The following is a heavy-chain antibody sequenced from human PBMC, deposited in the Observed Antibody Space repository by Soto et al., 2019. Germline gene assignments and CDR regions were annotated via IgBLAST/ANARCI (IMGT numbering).Heavy chain of an antibody. J-gene: IGHJ5*02. CDR1: GYTFTSYA. CDR2: INAGNGNT. Sequence: GASVKVSCKASGYTFTSYAMHWVRQAPGQRLEWMGWINAGNGNTNYAQKFQGRVTITADESTSTAYMELSSLRSEDTAVYYCARAPLSRYCSGGSCYAWFDPWGQGTLVTVPQ. D-gene: IGHD2-15*01. V-gene: IGHV1-3*01. CDR3: ARAPLSRYCSGGSCYAWFDP.